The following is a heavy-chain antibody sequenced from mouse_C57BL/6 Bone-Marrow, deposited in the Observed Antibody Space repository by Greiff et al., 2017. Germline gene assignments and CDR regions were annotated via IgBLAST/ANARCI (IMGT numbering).Heavy chain of an antibody. J-gene: IGHJ2*01. D-gene: IGHD1-1*01. CDR3: ARSPLLRSYYFDY. CDR2: IDPNSGGT. CDR1: GYTFTSYW. V-gene: IGHV1-72*01. Sequence: KESCKASGYTFTSYWMHWVKQRPGRGLEWIGRIDPNSGGTKYNEKFKSKATLTVDKPSSTAYMQLSSLTSEDSAVYYCARSPLLRSYYFDYWGQGTTLTVSS.